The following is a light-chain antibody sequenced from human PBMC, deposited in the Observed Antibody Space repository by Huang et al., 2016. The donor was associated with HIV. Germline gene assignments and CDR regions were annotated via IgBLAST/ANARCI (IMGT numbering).Light chain of an antibody. CDR3: QQRSNWPIT. V-gene: IGKV3-11*01. J-gene: IGKJ5*01. CDR1: QSINSY. Sequence: EIVLTQSPATLSLSPGERATLSCRASQSINSYLAWYQQKPGQAPRLLIYDASNRATGNPARCSGSGSGTDFTLTISSLEPEDFAVYYCQQRSNWPITFGQGTRLEIK. CDR2: DAS.